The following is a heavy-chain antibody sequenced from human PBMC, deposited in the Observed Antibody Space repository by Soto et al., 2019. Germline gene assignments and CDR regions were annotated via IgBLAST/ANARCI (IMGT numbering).Heavy chain of an antibody. CDR1: GFTFSDYY. CDR2: ISSSSSYT. Sequence: QVQLVESGGGLVKPGGSLRLSCAASGFTFSDYYMSWIRQAPGKGLEWVSYISSSSSYTNYADSVKGRFTISRDNAKNSLYLQMNSLRAEDTAVYYCASSGSHDYGMDVWGQGTTVTVSS. D-gene: IGHD6-19*01. CDR3: ASSGSHDYGMDV. V-gene: IGHV3-11*05. J-gene: IGHJ6*02.